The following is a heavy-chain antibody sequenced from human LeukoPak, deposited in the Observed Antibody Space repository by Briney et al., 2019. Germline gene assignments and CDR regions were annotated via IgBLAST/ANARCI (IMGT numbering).Heavy chain of an antibody. CDR2: ISGSGGST. CDR3: AKDRGYYDSSGYYDHFDY. J-gene: IGHJ4*02. V-gene: IGHV3-23*01. Sequence: GGSLRLSCAASGFTFSSYAMSWVRQAPGKGLEWVSAISGSGGSTYYADSVKGRSTISRDNSKNTLYLQMNSLRAEDTAVYYCAKDRGYYDSSGYYDHFDYWGQGTLVTVSS. CDR1: GFTFSSYA. D-gene: IGHD3-22*01.